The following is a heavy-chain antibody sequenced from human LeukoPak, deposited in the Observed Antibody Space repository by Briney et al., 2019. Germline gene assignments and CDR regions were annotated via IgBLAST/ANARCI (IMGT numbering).Heavy chain of an antibody. CDR2: IIPIFGTA. CDR3: ARELYYYDSSGYYSLFDY. J-gene: IGHJ4*02. CDR1: GYTFISYY. D-gene: IGHD3-22*01. Sequence: GASVKVSCKASGYTFISYYMHWVRQAPGQGLEWMGGIIPIFGTANYAQKFQGRVTITADKSTSTAYMELRSLRSDDTAVYYRARELYYYDSSGYYSLFDYWGQGTLVTVSS. V-gene: IGHV1-69*06.